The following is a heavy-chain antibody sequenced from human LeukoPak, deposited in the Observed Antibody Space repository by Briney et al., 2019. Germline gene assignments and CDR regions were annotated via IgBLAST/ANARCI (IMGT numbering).Heavy chain of an antibody. CDR2: IRYDGSTQ. Sequence: GGSLRLSCGASGFIFGNYGIHWVRQAPGKGLEWVAFIRYDGSTQHYADSVKGRFTISRDNSKNMLFLQMNSLRPEDTAVYYCARGITMIVVVITSIHYWGQGTLVTVSS. J-gene: IGHJ4*02. D-gene: IGHD3-22*01. CDR1: GFIFGNYG. CDR3: ARGITMIVVVITSIHY. V-gene: IGHV3-30*02.